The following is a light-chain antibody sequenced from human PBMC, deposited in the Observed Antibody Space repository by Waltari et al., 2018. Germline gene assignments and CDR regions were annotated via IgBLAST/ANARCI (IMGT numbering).Light chain of an antibody. CDR1: QRVSSY. Sequence: EIVLTQSPATLSLSPGERATLSCRASQRVSSYLAWYQQNPGQAPRLLIYDASNRATGIPARFSGSGSGTDFTLTISSLEPEDFAVYYCQQRSNWPPTFGQGTKLEIK. CDR3: QQRSNWPPT. CDR2: DAS. J-gene: IGKJ2*01. V-gene: IGKV3-11*01.